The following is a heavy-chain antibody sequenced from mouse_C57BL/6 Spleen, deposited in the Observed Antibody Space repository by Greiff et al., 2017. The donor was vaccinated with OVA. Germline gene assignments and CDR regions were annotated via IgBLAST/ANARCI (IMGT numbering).Heavy chain of an antibody. Sequence: QVQLQQPGAELVKPGASVKVSCKASGYTFTSYWMHWVKQRPGQGLEWIGRIHPSVSDTNYNQKFKGKATLTVDKSSSTAYMQLSSLTSEDSAVYYWSIKRDYDDDVCDYWGQGTTLTVSS. CDR3: SIKRDYDDDVCDY. D-gene: IGHD2-4*01. CDR1: GYTFTSYW. V-gene: IGHV1-74*01. CDR2: IHPSVSDT. J-gene: IGHJ2*01.